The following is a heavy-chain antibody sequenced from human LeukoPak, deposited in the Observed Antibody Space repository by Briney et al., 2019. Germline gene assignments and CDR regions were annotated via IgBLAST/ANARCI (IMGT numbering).Heavy chain of an antibody. CDR2: ISYDGSNK. J-gene: IGHJ4*02. CDR3: ARGFAVRGVIATFHY. CDR1: GFTFSSYG. V-gene: IGHV3-30*19. D-gene: IGHD3-10*01. Sequence: GGSLRLSCAASGFTFSSYGMHWVRQAPGKGLEWVALISYDGSNKYYADSVRGRFTISRDNSKNTLYLQMNSLRAEDTAVYYCARGFAVRGVIATFHYWGQGILVPVSS.